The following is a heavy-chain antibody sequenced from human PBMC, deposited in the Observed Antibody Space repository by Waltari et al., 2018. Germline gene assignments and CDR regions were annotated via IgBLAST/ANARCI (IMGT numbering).Heavy chain of an antibody. CDR3: ARDRWEQLAFDY. D-gene: IGHD6-6*01. CDR2: IYYSGST. J-gene: IGHJ4*02. V-gene: IGHV4-59*01. CDR1: GGSISSYY. Sequence: QVQLQESGPGLVKPSETLSLTCTVSGGSISSYYWSWIRQPPGKGLEWIGYIYYSGSTNYNPSLKSRVTISVDTSKNQFSLKLSSVTAADTAVYYCARDRWEQLAFDYWGQGTLVTVSS.